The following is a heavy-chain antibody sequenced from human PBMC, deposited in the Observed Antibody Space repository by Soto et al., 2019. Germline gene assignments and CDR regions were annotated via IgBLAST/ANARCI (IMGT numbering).Heavy chain of an antibody. CDR1: GYTFTSYG. CDR2: ISAYNGNT. Sequence: ASVKVSCKASGYTFTSYGISWVRQAPGQGLEWMGWISAYNGNTNYAQKLQGRVTMTTDTSTSTAYMELRSLRPDDTAVYYCARDSSSSWSGNFDYWGQGTLVTVSS. CDR3: ARDSSSSWSGNFDY. D-gene: IGHD6-13*01. J-gene: IGHJ4*02. V-gene: IGHV1-18*01.